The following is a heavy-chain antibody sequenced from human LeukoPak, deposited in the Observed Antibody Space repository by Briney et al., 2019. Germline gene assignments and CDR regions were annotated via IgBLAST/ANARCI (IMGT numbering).Heavy chain of an antibody. D-gene: IGHD2-8*02. J-gene: IGHJ4*02. CDR2: IRGNGDRT. CDR1: GFTFSSYG. Sequence: GGSLRLSCAASGFTFSSYGMHWVRQAPGKGLEWVASIRGNGDRTFYADSVKGRFTISRDNSNDTLYLQMNTLRVEDTAVYYCAKDFVGTGNFRGGDYWGQGTLVTVSS. CDR3: AKDFVGTGNFRGGDY. V-gene: IGHV3-23*01.